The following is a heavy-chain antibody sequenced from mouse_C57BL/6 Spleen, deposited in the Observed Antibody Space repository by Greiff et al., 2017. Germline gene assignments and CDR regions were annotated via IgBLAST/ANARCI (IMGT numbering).Heavy chain of an antibody. D-gene: IGHD1-1*01. CDR1: GYTFTDYN. J-gene: IGHJ1*03. V-gene: IGHV1-18*01. Sequence: EVQLQQSGPELVKPGASVKIPCKASGYTFTDYNMDWVKQSHGTSLEWIGDINPNNGGTIYNQKFKGKATLTVDKSSSTAYMELRSLTSEDTAVYYCARGYYYGSSRYFDVWGTGTTVTVSS. CDR3: ARGYYYGSSRYFDV. CDR2: INPNNGGT.